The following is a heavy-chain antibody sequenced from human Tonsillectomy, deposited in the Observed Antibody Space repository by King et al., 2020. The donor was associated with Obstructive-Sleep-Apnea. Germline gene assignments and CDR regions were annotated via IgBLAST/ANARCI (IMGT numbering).Heavy chain of an antibody. CDR2: INSDGSST. J-gene: IGHJ4*02. V-gene: IGHV3-74*01. Sequence: VQLVESGGGLVQPGGSLRLSCAASGFTFSSYWMHWVRQAPGKGLVWVLRINSDGSSTSYADSVKGRFTISRDNAKNTLYLQMNSLRAEDTAVYYCASLYGGKKGQLDYWGQGTLVTVSS. D-gene: IGHD4-23*01. CDR3: ASLYGGKKGQLDY. CDR1: GFTFSSYW.